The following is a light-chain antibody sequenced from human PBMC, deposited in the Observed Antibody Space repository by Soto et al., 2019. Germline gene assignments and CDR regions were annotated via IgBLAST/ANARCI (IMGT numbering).Light chain of an antibody. V-gene: IGKV3-20*01. CDR3: QQYGSSPWT. CDR2: GAS. CDR1: QSVSSSY. Sequence: EIVLTQSPGTLSLSPGERATLSCRASQSVSSSYLAWYQQKPGQAPRLLIYGASSRATGIPDRFSGSGSGTDFTITISRLEPEDCAVDYCQQYGSSPWTFGQGTKVEIK. J-gene: IGKJ1*01.